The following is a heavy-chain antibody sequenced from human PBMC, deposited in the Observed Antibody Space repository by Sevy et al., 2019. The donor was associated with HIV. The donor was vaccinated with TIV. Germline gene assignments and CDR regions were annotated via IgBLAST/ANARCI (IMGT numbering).Heavy chain of an antibody. Sequence: GGSLRLSCAASGFTFDDYTMHWVRQAPGKGLEWVSFISWDGGSTYYADSVKGRFTISRDNSKNSLYLQMNSLRTEDTALYYCAKEYGSSRRGYFDYWGQGTLVTVSS. V-gene: IGHV3-43*01. CDR3: AKEYGSSRRGYFDY. J-gene: IGHJ4*02. CDR1: GFTFDDYT. CDR2: ISWDGGST. D-gene: IGHD6-13*01.